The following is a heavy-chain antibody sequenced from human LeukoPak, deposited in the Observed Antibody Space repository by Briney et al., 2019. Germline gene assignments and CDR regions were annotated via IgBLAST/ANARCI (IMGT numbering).Heavy chain of an antibody. Sequence: ASETLSLTCAVYGGSFSGYYWRWIRQPPGKGLEWIGEINHSGSTNYNPSLKSRVTISVDTSKNQFSLKLSSVTAADTAVYYCARAGGYCSGGSCPPYYYYGMDVWGQGTTVTVSS. CDR2: INHSGST. J-gene: IGHJ6*02. D-gene: IGHD2-15*01. CDR1: GGSFSGYY. CDR3: ARAGGYCSGGSCPPYYYYGMDV. V-gene: IGHV4-34*01.